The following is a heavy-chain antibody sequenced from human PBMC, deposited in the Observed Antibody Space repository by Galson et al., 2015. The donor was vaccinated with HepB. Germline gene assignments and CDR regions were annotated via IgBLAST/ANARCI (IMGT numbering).Heavy chain of an antibody. V-gene: IGHV1-46*01. Sequence: SVKVSCKGSGYVFSNNYMHWVRQAPGQGLEWMGMINPNGGSTTYAQKFQGRVTLTRDTSTSTIHTNTVYMELSSLKSEDTAVYYCARDRGGSGSYHKGTYYYGMDVWGQGTTVTVSS. D-gene: IGHD3-10*01. J-gene: IGHJ6*02. CDR3: ARDRGGSGSYHKGTYYYGMDV. CDR1: GYVFSNNY. CDR2: INPNGGST.